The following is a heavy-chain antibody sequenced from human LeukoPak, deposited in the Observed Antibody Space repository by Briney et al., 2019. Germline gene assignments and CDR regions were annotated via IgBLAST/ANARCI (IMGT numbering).Heavy chain of an antibody. V-gene: IGHV1-18*01. D-gene: IGHD3-3*01. CDR3: ARDTRFLEWLSSRDY. J-gene: IGHJ4*02. CDR1: GYTFTSYG. Sequence: GASVKVSCKASGYTFTSYGISWVRQAPGQGLEWMGWISAYNGNTNYAQKLQGRVTMTTDTSTSTAYMELRSLRSDDTAVYYCARDTRFLEWLSSRDYWGQGTLVTVSS. CDR2: ISAYNGNT.